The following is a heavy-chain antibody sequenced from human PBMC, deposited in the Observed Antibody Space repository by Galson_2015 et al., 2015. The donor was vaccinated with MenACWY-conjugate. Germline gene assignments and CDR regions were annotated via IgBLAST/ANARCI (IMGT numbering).Heavy chain of an antibody. CDR2: IDPSDSYT. D-gene: IGHD1-26*01. V-gene: IGHV5-10-1*01. CDR3: ARLGEYSGRLNYYYGMDV. J-gene: IGHJ6*02. Sequence: QSGAEVKKPGESLRISCKGSGYSLTSYWISWVRQMPGKGLEWMGRIDPSDSYTNYSPSFQGHVTISADKSISTAYLQWSSLKASDTAMYYCARLGEYSGRLNYYYGMDVWGQGTTVTVSS. CDR1: GYSLTSYW.